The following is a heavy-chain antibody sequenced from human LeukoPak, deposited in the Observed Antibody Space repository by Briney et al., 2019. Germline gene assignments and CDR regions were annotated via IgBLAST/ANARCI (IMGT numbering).Heavy chain of an antibody. V-gene: IGHV4-39*01. CDR2: IYYSGRT. Sequence: SETLSLTCSVSGDSVSRSDSYWDWVRQPPGKGLEWIGTIYYSGRTYYSPSLKSRVTMSVDPSNNQFSLNLRSVTAADTAVYYCARRRYYDGSGYLEWGQGTLLSVSS. J-gene: IGHJ1*01. D-gene: IGHD3-22*01. CDR1: GDSVSRSDSY. CDR3: ARRRYYDGSGYLE.